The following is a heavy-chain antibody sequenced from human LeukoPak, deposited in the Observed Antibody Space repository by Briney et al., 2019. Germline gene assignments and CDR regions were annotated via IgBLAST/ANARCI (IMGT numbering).Heavy chain of an antibody. J-gene: IGHJ5*02. Sequence: SETLSLTCTVSGGSISSSSYYWGWIRQPPGKGLEWIGSIYYSGSTYYNPSLKSRVTISVDTSKNQFSLKLSSVTAADTAVYYCAPLLIGYCSSTSCYNRFDPWGQGTLVTVSS. CDR3: APLLIGYCSSTSCYNRFDP. D-gene: IGHD2-2*01. CDR1: GGSISSSSYY. V-gene: IGHV4-39*01. CDR2: IYYSGST.